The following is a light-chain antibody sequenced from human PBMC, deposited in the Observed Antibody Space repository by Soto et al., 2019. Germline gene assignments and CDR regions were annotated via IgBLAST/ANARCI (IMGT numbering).Light chain of an antibody. CDR3: QQYDSTPPT. CDR2: GAS. CDR1: QSVNSNY. V-gene: IGKV3-20*01. J-gene: IGKJ1*01. Sequence: EIVLTQSPGTLSLSPGERATLSCRASQSVNSNYLAWYQRKPGQAPRLLIYGASNRATDIPYRFSASGSVTDFTLTITRLEAEDFALYYCQQYDSTPPTFGQGTKVEVK.